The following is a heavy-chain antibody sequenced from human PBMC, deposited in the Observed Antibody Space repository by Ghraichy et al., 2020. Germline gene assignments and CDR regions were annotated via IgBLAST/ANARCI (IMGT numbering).Heavy chain of an antibody. Sequence: GESLNISCAASGFTFKSHAMGWVRQAPAKGLEWVSSLSGSGGTTYYADSVKGRFTISRDNSKNTQYLQMNSLRAEDTAMYYCARSRSDWFGAFDIWGQGTMVTVSS. D-gene: IGHD6-19*01. J-gene: IGHJ3*02. V-gene: IGHV3-23*01. CDR3: ARSRSDWFGAFDI. CDR1: GFTFKSHA. CDR2: LSGSGGTT.